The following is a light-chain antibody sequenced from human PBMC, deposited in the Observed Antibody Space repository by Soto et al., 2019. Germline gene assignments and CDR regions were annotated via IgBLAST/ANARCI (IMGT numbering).Light chain of an antibody. V-gene: IGKV1-39*01. CDR1: QNIATF. CDR3: QQSYITPIT. Sequence: DIQMTQSPSSLSASVGDRVTVTCRASQNIATFLHWYQQKPGKAPRVLIYAASSLQSGVPSRFSGSGYGTDFTLTITGLQPDDFAIYYCQQSYITPITVGQGTRPESK. J-gene: IGKJ5*01. CDR2: AAS.